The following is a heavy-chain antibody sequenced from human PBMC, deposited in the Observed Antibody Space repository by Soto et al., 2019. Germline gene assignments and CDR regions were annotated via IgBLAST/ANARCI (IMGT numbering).Heavy chain of an antibody. CDR2: MYHSGNT. CDR1: GGSITSGGYS. CDR3: ARVSSGYLDY. V-gene: IGHV4-30-2*01. Sequence: SLTCAVSGGSITSGGYSWGWIRQPPGQGLEWIGYMYHSGNTYYNPSLKGRVTISLDHSRNQFSLQLNSVTPEDTAVYYCARVSSGYLDYWGQGTLVTVSS. D-gene: IGHD3-3*01. J-gene: IGHJ4*02.